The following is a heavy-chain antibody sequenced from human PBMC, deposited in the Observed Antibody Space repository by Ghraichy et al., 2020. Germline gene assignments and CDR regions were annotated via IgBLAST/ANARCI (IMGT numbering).Heavy chain of an antibody. CDR2: IYTSGST. CDR1: GGSISSYY. J-gene: IGHJ3*02. V-gene: IGHV4-4*07. CDR3: ARDGGYCSSTSCYSMDAFDI. Sequence: LNISCTVSGGSISSYYWSWIRQPAGKGLEWIGRIYTSGSTNYNPSLKSRVTMSVDTSKNQFSLKLSSVTAADTAVYYCARDGGYCSSTSCYSMDAFDIWGQGTMVTVSS. D-gene: IGHD2-2*02.